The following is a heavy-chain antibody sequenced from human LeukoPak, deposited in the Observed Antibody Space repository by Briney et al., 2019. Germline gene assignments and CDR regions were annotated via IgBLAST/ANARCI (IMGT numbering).Heavy chain of an antibody. CDR1: GFTFSMYW. D-gene: IGHD4-11*01. Sequence: GGSLRLSCAASGFTFSMYWMTWVRQAPGKGLEWVANIKEDGSEKYYVDSVKGRFTISRDNAKNSLYLQMNSLRAEDTAVYYCARQLTTLRGFDIWGQGTMVTASS. V-gene: IGHV3-7*01. CDR2: IKEDGSEK. J-gene: IGHJ3*02. CDR3: ARQLTTLRGFDI.